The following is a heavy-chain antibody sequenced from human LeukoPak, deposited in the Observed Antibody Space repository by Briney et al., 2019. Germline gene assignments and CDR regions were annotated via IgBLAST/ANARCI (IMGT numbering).Heavy chain of an antibody. CDR3: ARPSNYYDSSGSFDY. CDR2: ISDSGNT. Sequence: SETLSLTCTVSGGSINRYYWTWIRQPPGKGLEWIGYISDSGNTNYNPSLKSRVTISVDTSKKQFSLKLSFVTAADTAVHYCARPSNYYDSSGSFDYWGQGSLVTVSS. CDR1: GGSINRYY. J-gene: IGHJ4*02. V-gene: IGHV4-59*08. D-gene: IGHD3-22*01.